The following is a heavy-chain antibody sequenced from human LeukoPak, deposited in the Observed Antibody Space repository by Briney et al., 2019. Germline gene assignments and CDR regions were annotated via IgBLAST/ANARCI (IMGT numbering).Heavy chain of an antibody. CDR1: GYTFTSYG. V-gene: IGHV1-18*01. J-gene: IGHJ4*02. D-gene: IGHD3-22*01. CDR2: ISAYNGNT. CDR3: ARAYYDSSVPLYYFDY. Sequence: ASVKVSCKASGYTFTSYGISWVRQAPGQGLEWMGWISAYNGNTNYAQKLQGRVTMTTDTSTSTAYMELRSLRSDNTAVYYCARAYYDSSVPLYYFDYWGQGTLVTVSS.